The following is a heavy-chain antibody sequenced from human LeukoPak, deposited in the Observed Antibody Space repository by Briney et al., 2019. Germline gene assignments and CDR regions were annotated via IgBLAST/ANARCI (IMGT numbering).Heavy chain of an antibody. D-gene: IGHD3-22*01. CDR2: IWYDGSNK. Sequence: GGSLRLSCAASGFTFSSYGMHWVRQAPGKGLEWVAVIWYDGSNKYYADSVKGRFTISRDNSKNTLYLQMNSLRAEDTAVYYCARDALISVGDSSGYSLWGQGILVTVSS. CDR3: ARDALISVGDSSGYSL. V-gene: IGHV3-33*01. CDR1: GFTFSSYG. J-gene: IGHJ4*02.